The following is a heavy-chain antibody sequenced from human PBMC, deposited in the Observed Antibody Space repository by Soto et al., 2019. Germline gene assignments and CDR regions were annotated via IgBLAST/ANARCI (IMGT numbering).Heavy chain of an antibody. D-gene: IGHD5-12*01. J-gene: IGHJ5*02. Sequence: PGGSLRLSCAASGFTFSSYSMNWVRQAPGKGLEWVSYISSSSSTIYYADSVKGRFTISRDNAKNSLYLQMNSLRAEDTAVYYCARALGLNWFDPWGQGTLVTVSS. CDR1: GFTFSSYS. CDR2: ISSSSSTI. V-gene: IGHV3-48*01. CDR3: ARALGLNWFDP.